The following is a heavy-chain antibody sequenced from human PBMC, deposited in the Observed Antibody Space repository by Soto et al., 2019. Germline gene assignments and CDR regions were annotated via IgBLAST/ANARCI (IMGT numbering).Heavy chain of an antibody. CDR1: GDSISSNNW. D-gene: IGHD3-16*02. J-gene: IGHJ4*02. V-gene: IGHV4-4*02. CDR2: IYHSGTT. Sequence: SETLSLTCTVSGDSISSNNWWSWVRQSPGKGLEWIGEIYHSGTTYYNPSLKSRVTISMDMSKNQFSLKLSSVTAADTAVYYCASRYTYSRDSYLTYWGQGTLVTVSS. CDR3: ASRYTYSRDSYLTY.